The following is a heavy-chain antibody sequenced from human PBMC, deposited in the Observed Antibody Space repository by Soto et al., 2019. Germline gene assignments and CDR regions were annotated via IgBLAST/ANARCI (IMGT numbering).Heavy chain of an antibody. CDR1: GFTVSSNY. J-gene: IGHJ4*02. Sequence: SCAASGFTVSSNYMSWVRQAPATGLERVAVISYDGSNKYYADSVKGRFTISRDNSKNTLYLQMNSLRAEDTAVYYCAGKEAFDYWGQGTLVTVSS. CDR2: ISYDGSNK. CDR3: AGKEAFDY. V-gene: IGHV3-30-3*01.